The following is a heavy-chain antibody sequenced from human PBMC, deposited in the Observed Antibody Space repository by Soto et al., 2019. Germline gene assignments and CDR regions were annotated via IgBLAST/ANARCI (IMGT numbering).Heavy chain of an antibody. CDR3: ARAYRHFGYSSRWVFDS. Sequence: QVQLQESGPGLVKPSQTLSLICTVSGGSINSGGYYWSWIRQHPGKGLEWIGYIYYSGRTYYNPSLGSLFTISAGASEKQSSLKLSSVTAAYTAVYLCARAYRHFGYSSRWVFDSWGQGTLVNVSS. V-gene: IGHV4-31*01. D-gene: IGHD6-13*01. J-gene: IGHJ4*02. CDR2: IYYSGRT. CDR1: GGSINSGGYY.